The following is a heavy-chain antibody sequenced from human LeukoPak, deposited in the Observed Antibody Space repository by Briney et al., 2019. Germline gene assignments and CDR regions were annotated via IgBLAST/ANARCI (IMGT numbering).Heavy chain of an antibody. J-gene: IGHJ6*03. V-gene: IGHV4-34*01. CDR3: ARGGCNSTSCYLIWMYMDV. Sequence: SETLSLTCAVYGGSFSDYYWNWIRQPPGKGLEWIGEVNDRGSTNYNPSLKSRVSISVDTSKKEFSLRLSSVTAADTAVYYCARGGCNSTSCYLIWMYMDVWGKGTTVTVSS. CDR2: VNDRGST. D-gene: IGHD2-2*01. CDR1: GGSFSDYY.